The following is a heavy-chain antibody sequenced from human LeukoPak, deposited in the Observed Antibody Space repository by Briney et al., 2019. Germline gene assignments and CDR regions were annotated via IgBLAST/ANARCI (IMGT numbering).Heavy chain of an antibody. D-gene: IGHD5-24*01. CDR1: GHSFTSSW. Sequence: GESLKISCKGYGHSFTSSWIGWVRQMPGKGLEWMGIIYPGDSDTRYSPSLQGQVTISADKSIRTAYLQWSSLKASDTAMYYCAKGDGYSAFDSWGQGTLVTVSS. J-gene: IGHJ4*02. V-gene: IGHV5-51*01. CDR3: AKGDGYSAFDS. CDR2: IYPGDSDT.